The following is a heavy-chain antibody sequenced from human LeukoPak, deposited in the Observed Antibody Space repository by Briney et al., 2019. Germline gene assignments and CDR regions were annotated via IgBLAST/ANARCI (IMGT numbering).Heavy chain of an antibody. Sequence: GGSLRLSCAASGFTFDDYDMTWVRQAPGKGLEWVSGINWTGGNTGYADSVKGRFTISRDNAKNSLYLQMNSLRAEDTALYYCARGFLEWSFDYWGQGTLVTVSS. CDR1: GFTFDDYD. J-gene: IGHJ4*02. V-gene: IGHV3-20*04. CDR3: ARGFLEWSFDY. D-gene: IGHD3-3*01. CDR2: INWTGGNT.